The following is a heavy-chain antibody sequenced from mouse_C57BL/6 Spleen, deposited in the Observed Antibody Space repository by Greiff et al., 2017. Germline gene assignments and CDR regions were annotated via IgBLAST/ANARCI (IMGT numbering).Heavy chain of an antibody. J-gene: IGHJ3*01. D-gene: IGHD2-4*01. CDR3: TRKGYYDYDRFAY. CDR1: GFNIKDDY. V-gene: IGHV14-4*01. Sequence: DVKLQESGAELVRPGASVKLSCTASGFNIKDDYMHWVKQRPEQGLEWIGWIDPENGDTEYASKFQGKATITADTSSNTAYLQLSSLTSEDTAVYYCTRKGYYDYDRFAYWGQGTLVTVSA. CDR2: IDPENGDT.